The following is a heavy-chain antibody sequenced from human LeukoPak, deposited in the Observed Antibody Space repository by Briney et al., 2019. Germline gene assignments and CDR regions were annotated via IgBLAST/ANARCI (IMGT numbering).Heavy chain of an antibody. CDR3: ARGIGDRFRLQHVIDY. V-gene: IGHV1-46*01. CDR2: INPSGGST. CDR1: GYTFTSYY. Sequence: ASVKVSCKASGYTFTSYYMHWVRQAPGQGLEWMGIINPSGGSTSYAQKFQGRVTMTRDMSTSAVYMELSSLRSEDTAVYYCARGIGDRFRLQHVIDYWGQGTLVTVSS. J-gene: IGHJ4*02. D-gene: IGHD4-11*01.